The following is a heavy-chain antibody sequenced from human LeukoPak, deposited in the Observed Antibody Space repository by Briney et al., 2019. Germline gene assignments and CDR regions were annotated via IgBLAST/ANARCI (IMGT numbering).Heavy chain of an antibody. CDR2: ISGSSGSS. CDR3: AKWDSGRYSYYFDY. J-gene: IGHJ4*02. D-gene: IGHD1-26*01. Sequence: GGALRLSCAASGFTFNTYGMTWVRQAPGKGLEWVSAISGSSGSSYYADSVKGRFTISTDTSKNTLYLQMSSLRAEDTAVYYCAKWDSGRYSYYFDYWGQGTLVTVSS. V-gene: IGHV3-23*01. CDR1: GFTFNTYG.